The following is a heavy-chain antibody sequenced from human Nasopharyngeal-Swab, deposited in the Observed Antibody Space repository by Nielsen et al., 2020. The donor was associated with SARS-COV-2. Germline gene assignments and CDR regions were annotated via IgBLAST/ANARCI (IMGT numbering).Heavy chain of an antibody. CDR1: GYSFTSYW. J-gene: IGHJ6*03. CDR2: IYPGDSDT. V-gene: IGHV5-51*01. CDR3: ARLWKEGYYYYYMDV. D-gene: IGHD6-13*01. Sequence: GGSLRLSCEGSGYSFTSYWIGWVRQMPGKGLEWMGIIYPGDSDTRYSPSFQGQVTISADKSISTAYLQWSSLKASDTAMYYCARLWKEGYYYYYMDVWGKGTTVTVSS.